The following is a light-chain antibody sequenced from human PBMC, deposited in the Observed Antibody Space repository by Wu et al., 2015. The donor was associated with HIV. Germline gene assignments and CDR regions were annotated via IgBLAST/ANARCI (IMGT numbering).Light chain of an antibody. CDR3: QRYYHTAPWT. CDR2: SAS. V-gene: IGKV1-27*01. J-gene: IGKJ1*01. Sequence: YQTETTGKVPTVSCIYSASTLTIRGVPSSVRAASGSGTDFTLTISSLQPEDVATYYCQRYYHTAPWTFGQGTQVEIK.